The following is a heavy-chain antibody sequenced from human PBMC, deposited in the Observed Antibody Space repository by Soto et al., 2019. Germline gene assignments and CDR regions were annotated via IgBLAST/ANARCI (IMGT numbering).Heavy chain of an antibody. Sequence: VQLLESGGGLVQPGGSLRLSCAASGFTFSSYAMSWVRQAPGKGLEWVSGISGSGDSTYYADSVKGRFTISRDNSKNTLFLQMNSLGAEDTALYYCAKTVPGTKYWGQGTLVTVSS. CDR3: AKTVPGTKY. CDR1: GFTFSSYA. J-gene: IGHJ4*02. CDR2: ISGSGDST. D-gene: IGHD6-19*01. V-gene: IGHV3-23*01.